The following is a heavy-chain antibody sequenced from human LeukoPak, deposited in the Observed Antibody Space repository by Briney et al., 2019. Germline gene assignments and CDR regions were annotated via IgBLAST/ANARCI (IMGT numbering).Heavy chain of an antibody. CDR3: AKGVAGTYNDY. Sequence: PGRSLRLSCAASGFTFSSYGMHWVRQAPGKGLEWVAVISYDGSNKYYADSVKGRFTISRDNSKNTLYLQMNSLRAEDTAVYYCAKGVAGTYNDYWGQGTLVTVSS. CDR1: GFTFSSYG. D-gene: IGHD6-19*01. V-gene: IGHV3-30*18. CDR2: ISYDGSNK. J-gene: IGHJ4*02.